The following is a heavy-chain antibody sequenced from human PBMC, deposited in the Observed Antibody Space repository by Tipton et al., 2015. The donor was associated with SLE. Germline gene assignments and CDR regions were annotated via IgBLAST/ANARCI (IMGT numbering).Heavy chain of an antibody. V-gene: IGHV4-34*01. J-gene: IGHJ6*02. Sequence: TLSLTCAVYGGSFSGYSWNWIRQPPGKGLEWIGGVNHDRDTIYNPSLKSRVTISLDTSKSQFSLRLSSVTAADTAVFYCARLAHYYNDLDVWGQGTTVTVSS. CDR1: GGSFSGYS. CDR3: ARLAHYYNDLDV. CDR2: VNHDRDT.